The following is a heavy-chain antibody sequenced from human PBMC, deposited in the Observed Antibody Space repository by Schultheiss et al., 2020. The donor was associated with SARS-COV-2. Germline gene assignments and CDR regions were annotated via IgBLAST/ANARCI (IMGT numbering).Heavy chain of an antibody. CDR1: GFTFSSYW. J-gene: IGHJ6*03. V-gene: IGHV3-74*01. Sequence: GGSLRLSCAASGFTFSSYWMHWVRQAPGKGLVWVSRINSDGSSTSYADSVKGRFTISRDNAKNTLYLQMNSLRAEDTAVYYCAREGTADTAMVLGYYMDVWGKGTTVTV. CDR3: AREGTADTAMVLGYYMDV. D-gene: IGHD5-18*01. CDR2: INSDGSST.